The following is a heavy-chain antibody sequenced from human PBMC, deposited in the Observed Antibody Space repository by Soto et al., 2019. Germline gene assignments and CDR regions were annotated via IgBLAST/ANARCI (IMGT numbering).Heavy chain of an antibody. Sequence: EVQLVESGGGLVQPGGSLRLSCAASGFTVSSNYMSWVRQAPGKGLEWVSVIYSGGSTYYADSVKGRFTISRDNSKNTLYLQMNSLRAEDTAVYYCAAHIVVVPAAREGWFDPWGQGTLVTVSS. J-gene: IGHJ5*02. V-gene: IGHV3-66*04. CDR3: AAHIVVVPAAREGWFDP. CDR2: IYSGGST. CDR1: GFTVSSNY. D-gene: IGHD2-2*01.